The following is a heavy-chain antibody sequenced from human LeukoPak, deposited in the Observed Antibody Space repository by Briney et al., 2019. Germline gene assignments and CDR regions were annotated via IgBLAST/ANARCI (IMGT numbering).Heavy chain of an antibody. Sequence: ASVKVSCKAPGHTLRTYGISWVRQAPGQGLEWMGWISANNGNTNYAQKFQNRVTMTTDTSASTAYMELSSLRSEDTAVYYCARDQEAWIQLWPKDYYGMDVWGQGTTVTVSS. CDR3: ARDQEAWIQLWPKDYYGMDV. CDR1: GHTLRTYG. V-gene: IGHV1-18*01. J-gene: IGHJ6*02. D-gene: IGHD5-18*01. CDR2: ISANNGNT.